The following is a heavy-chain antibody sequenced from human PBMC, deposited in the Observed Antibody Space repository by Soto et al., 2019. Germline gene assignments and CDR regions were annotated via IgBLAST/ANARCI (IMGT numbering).Heavy chain of an antibody. Sequence: PGGSLRLSCAASGFTFSSYGMHWVRQAPGKGLEWVAVIPYDGSNKYYADSVKGRFTISRDNSKNTLYLQMNSLRAEDTAVYYCAKGMTTRAKRNLYGMDVWGQGTTVTVSS. CDR3: AKGMTTRAKRNLYGMDV. V-gene: IGHV3-30*18. CDR1: GFTFSSYG. J-gene: IGHJ6*02. D-gene: IGHD4-17*01. CDR2: IPYDGSNK.